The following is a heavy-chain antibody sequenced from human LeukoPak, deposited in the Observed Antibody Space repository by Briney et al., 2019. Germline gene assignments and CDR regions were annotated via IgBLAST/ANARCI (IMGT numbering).Heavy chain of an antibody. Sequence: GGSLRLSCAASGFTFNNYAMHWVRQAPGKGLEGVAVISYDGRFQYSADSVKGRFTISRDNSKNTLYLQMNSLRAEDTAVYYCAKVSQGYYYYYMDVWGKGTTVTISS. CDR1: GFTFNNYA. J-gene: IGHJ6*03. CDR2: ISYDGRFQ. CDR3: AKVSQGYYYYYMDV. V-gene: IGHV3-30*04.